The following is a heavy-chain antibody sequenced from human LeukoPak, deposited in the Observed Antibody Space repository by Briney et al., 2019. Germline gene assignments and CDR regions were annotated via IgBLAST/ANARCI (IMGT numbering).Heavy chain of an antibody. Sequence: SSETLSLTCSVSGGSISSSSYYWGWIRQPPGKGLEWIGSIYYSGSTYYNPSLKSRVTISVDTSKNQFSLKLSSATAADTAVYYCARHGGTIFGEVIINWFDPWGQGTMVTVSS. CDR1: GGSISSSSYY. CDR3: ARHGGTIFGEVIINWFDP. V-gene: IGHV4-39*01. CDR2: IYYSGST. J-gene: IGHJ5*02. D-gene: IGHD3-3*01.